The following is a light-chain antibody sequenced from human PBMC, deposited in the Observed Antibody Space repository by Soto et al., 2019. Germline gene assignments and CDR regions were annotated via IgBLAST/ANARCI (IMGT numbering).Light chain of an antibody. CDR3: NSYGRGSTLV. CDR1: SSDIGGYNY. Sequence: QSVLTQPASVSGSPGQSITISCTGTSSDIGGYNYVSWYQHHPGKAPKLIIHDVSYRPSGVSNRFSGSKSGNTASLTISGLQAVDEADYYCNSYGRGSTLVFGTGTKVTVL. V-gene: IGLV2-14*03. J-gene: IGLJ1*01. CDR2: DVS.